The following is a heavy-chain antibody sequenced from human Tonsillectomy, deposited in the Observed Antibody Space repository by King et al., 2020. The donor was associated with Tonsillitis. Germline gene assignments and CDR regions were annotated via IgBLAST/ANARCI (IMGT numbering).Heavy chain of an antibody. V-gene: IGHV3-23*04. D-gene: IGHD1-26*01. Sequence: VQLVESGGGLVQPGGSLRLSCEASGFTFSSYAMSWVRQAPGKGLEWVSTISGSGVSTCYADSVKGRFTISRDNSKNTMFLQMNSLRAEDTAVYYCAKVGGNSGTYSAGQWGQGTLVTVSS. CDR2: ISGSGVST. J-gene: IGHJ4*02. CDR1: GFTFSSYA. CDR3: AKVGGNSGTYSAGQ.